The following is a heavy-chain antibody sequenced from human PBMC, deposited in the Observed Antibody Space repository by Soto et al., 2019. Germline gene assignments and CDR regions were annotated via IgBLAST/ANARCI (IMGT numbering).Heavy chain of an antibody. V-gene: IGHV3-23*01. CDR3: AKVSSSWYAGFFDL. CDR1: GFTISSHA. D-gene: IGHD6-13*01. J-gene: IGHJ4*02. Sequence: EVQLLESGGGLVQPGGSLRLSCTASGFTISSHAMTWVRQAPGKGLEWVSGLSDSGGSTYYADSVKGRFTISRDNSMNTLYLQMNTLRAEDTAVYYCAKVSSSWYAGFFDLWGQGTLVTVSS. CDR2: LSDSGGST.